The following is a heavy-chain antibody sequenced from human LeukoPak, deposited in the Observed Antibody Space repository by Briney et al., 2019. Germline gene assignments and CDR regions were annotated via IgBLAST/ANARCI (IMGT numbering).Heavy chain of an antibody. J-gene: IGHJ4*02. CDR3: AKDREGLSSGYDLEYFDY. CDR2: IYSGGST. V-gene: IGHV3-53*01. Sequence: GGSLRLSCAASGFTVSSNYMSWVRQAPGKGLEWVSVIYSGGSTYYADSVKGRFTISRDNSKNTLFLQMNSLRAEDTAVYYCAKDREGLSSGYDLEYFDYWGQGTLVTVSS. D-gene: IGHD5-12*01. CDR1: GFTVSSNY.